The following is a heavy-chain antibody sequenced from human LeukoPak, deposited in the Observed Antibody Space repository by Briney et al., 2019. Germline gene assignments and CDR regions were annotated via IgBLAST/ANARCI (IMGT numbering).Heavy chain of an antibody. D-gene: IGHD6-13*01. J-gene: IGHJ5*02. CDR2: IYYSGST. Sequence: AETLSLTCTVSGGSISSSGYYWGWIRQPPGKGLEWIGSIYYSGSTHYNPSLKSRVTISVDTSKNQFSLKLSSVAAADTAVYYCARDPTATGKGAWFDPWGQGTLVTVSS. V-gene: IGHV4-39*02. CDR1: GGSISSSGYY. CDR3: ARDPTATGKGAWFDP.